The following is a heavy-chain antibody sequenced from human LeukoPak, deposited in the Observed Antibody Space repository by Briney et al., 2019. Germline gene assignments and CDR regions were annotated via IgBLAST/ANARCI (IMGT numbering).Heavy chain of an antibody. CDR1: GGSFSGYY. CDR2: INHSGST. CDR3: ARDFTRQWLRIYYFDY. J-gene: IGHJ4*02. Sequence: SETLSLTCAVYGGSFSGYYWSWIRQPPGKGLEWIGEINHSGSTNYNPSLKSRVTISVDTSKNQFSLRLSSVTAADTAVYYCARDFTRQWLRIYYFDYWGQGTLVTVSS. V-gene: IGHV4-34*01. D-gene: IGHD6-19*01.